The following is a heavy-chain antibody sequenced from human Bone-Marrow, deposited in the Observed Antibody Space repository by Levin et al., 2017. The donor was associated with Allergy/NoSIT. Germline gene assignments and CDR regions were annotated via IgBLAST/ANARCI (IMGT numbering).Heavy chain of an antibody. D-gene: IGHD4/OR15-4a*01. V-gene: IGHV3-13*04. J-gene: IGHJ4*02. CDR1: GFTFSNFD. CDR3: AREMVGTTLFDY. Sequence: AGGSLRLSCVGSGFTFSNFDMHWVRQVPGRGLEWVSAVGSAGDTYYPASVKGRFTISRENAKNSLYLQLNNLRVGDTAIYYCAREMVGTTLFDYWGQGTLVTVS. CDR2: VGSAGDT.